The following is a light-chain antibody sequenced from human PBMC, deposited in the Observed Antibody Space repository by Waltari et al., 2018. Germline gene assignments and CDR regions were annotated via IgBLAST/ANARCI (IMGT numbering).Light chain of an antibody. CDR1: TLQSNN. J-gene: IGLJ2*01. V-gene: IGLV3-1*01. CDR2: RDS. Sequence: YEMTQPPPVSVSPGQTASLTFTGDTLQSNNVDWYQHKPGKSPLLILHRDSERPSGIPERFSGSNSGNTATLTISETQAMDEADYYCQAWDTSTGVVFGGGTKLTVL. CDR3: QAWDTSTGVV.